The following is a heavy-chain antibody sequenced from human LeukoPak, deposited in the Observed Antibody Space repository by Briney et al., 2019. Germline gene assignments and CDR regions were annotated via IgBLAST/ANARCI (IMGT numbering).Heavy chain of an antibody. V-gene: IGHV4-39*07. Sequence: SETLSLTCTVSSGSISSNSYYWGWIRQPPGKGLEWIGSIYYSGSTYYNPSLKSRVTISVDTSKNQFSLKLSSVTAADTAVYYCARLYSSGYYYVDYWGQGTLVTVSS. CDR2: IYYSGST. CDR3: ARLYSSGYYYVDY. D-gene: IGHD3-22*01. CDR1: SGSISSNSYY. J-gene: IGHJ4*02.